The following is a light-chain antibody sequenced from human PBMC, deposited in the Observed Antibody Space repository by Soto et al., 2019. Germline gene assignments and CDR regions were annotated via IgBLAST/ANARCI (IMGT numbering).Light chain of an antibody. J-gene: IGLJ1*01. V-gene: IGLV1-40*01. CDR1: RTNIGAGYD. CDR3: QFSYGLGTCV. CDR2: GNS. Sequence: QSVLTQPPSVSGAPGQRVTISCTGSRTNIGAGYDVHWYQHLPGTTPKLLIYGNSNRPSGVPDRFSGSKSGTSASLAITGLQAADAADDACQFSYGLGTCVLATG.